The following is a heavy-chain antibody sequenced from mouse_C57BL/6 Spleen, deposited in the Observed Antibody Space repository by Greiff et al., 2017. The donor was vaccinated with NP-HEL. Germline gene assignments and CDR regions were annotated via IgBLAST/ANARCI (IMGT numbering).Heavy chain of an antibody. J-gene: IGHJ3*01. CDR3: ARSVYDYGRAWFAY. V-gene: IGHV1-50*01. CDR1: GYTFTSYW. Sequence: QVQLQQPGAELVKPGASVKLSCKASGYTFTSYWMQWVKQRPGQGLEWIGEIDPSDSYTNYNQKFKGKATLTVDTSSSTAYMQLSSLTSEDSAVYYCARSVYDYGRAWFAYWGQGTLVTVSA. D-gene: IGHD2-4*01. CDR2: IDPSDSYT.